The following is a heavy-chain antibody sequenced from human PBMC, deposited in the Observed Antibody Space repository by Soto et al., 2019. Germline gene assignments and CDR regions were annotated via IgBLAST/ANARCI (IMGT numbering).Heavy chain of an antibody. Sequence: EVQLVESGGGLVQPGGSLRLSCAASGFTFGSYSMSWVRQAPGKGLEWVSDISSSSSTIKYADSVKGRFTISRDNAKNSLYLQMNSLRAEDTAVYYCARSDPFWSGYYFFDYWGQGTLVTVSS. CDR1: GFTFGSYS. CDR2: ISSSSSTI. CDR3: ARSDPFWSGYYFFDY. J-gene: IGHJ4*02. V-gene: IGHV3-48*01. D-gene: IGHD3-3*01.